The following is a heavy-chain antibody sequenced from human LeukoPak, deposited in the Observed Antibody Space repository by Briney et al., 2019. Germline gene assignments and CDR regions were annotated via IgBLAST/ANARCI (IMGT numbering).Heavy chain of an antibody. CDR3: AKVSSSGYYGYFDY. V-gene: IGHV3-23*01. D-gene: IGHD3-22*01. J-gene: IGHJ4*02. CDR1: GFTVSSNY. CDR2: ISGSGGST. Sequence: GGSLRLSCAASGFTVSSNYMSWVRQAPGKGLEWVSVISGSGGSTYYADSVKGRFTISRDNSKNTLYLQMNSLRAEDTAVYYCAKVSSSGYYGYFDYWGQGTLVTVSS.